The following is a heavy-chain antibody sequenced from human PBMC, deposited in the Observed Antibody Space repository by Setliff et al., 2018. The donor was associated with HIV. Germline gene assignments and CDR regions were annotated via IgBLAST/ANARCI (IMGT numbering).Heavy chain of an antibody. CDR3: ARDLFTSGSDRSRQAGYYYYYYMDV. J-gene: IGHJ6*03. CDR2: ISVGNLNT. CDR1: GYILGSNE. Sequence: GASVKVSCKASGYILGSNEISWVRQAPGQGLEWMGWISVGNLNTNYAEKFQGRVTMTVDTSTNTAYMELRSLRSDDTAVYYCARDLFTSGSDRSRQAGYYYYYYMDVWGKGTTVTVSS. V-gene: IGHV1-18*01. D-gene: IGHD3-10*01.